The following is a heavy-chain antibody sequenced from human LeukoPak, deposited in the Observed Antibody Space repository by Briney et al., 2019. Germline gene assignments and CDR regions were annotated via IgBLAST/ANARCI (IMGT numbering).Heavy chain of an antibody. CDR1: GYTFTSYG. CDR3: ARVDIVVVPAAIPYYYYYMDV. J-gene: IGHJ6*03. D-gene: IGHD2-2*01. CDR2: MNPNSGNT. Sequence: GASVKVSCKASGYTFTSYGINWVRQATGQGLEWIGWMNPNSGNTGYAQKFQGRVTITRNTSISTAYMELSSLRSEDTAVYYCARVDIVVVPAAIPYYYYYMDVWGKGTTVTVSS. V-gene: IGHV1-8*03.